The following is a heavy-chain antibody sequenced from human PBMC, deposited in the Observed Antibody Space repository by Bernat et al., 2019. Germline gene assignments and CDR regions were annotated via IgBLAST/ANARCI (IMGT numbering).Heavy chain of an antibody. CDR2: ISYDGDKK. J-gene: IGHJ4*02. CDR3: AKDRSSSWTFDY. Sequence: VQLVESGGGVVQPGRPLRLSCAASGFTFSSDGMHWVRQAPGKGLEWVTFISYDGDKKYYADSVKGRLTISRDNSKNTLSLQMSSLRAEDTAVYYCAKDRSSSWTFDYWGQGTLVIVSS. D-gene: IGHD6-13*01. V-gene: IGHV3-30*18. CDR1: GFTFSSDG.